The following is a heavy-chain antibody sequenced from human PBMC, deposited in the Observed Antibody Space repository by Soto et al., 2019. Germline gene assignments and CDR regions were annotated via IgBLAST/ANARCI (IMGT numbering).Heavy chain of an antibody. CDR2: IYYSGST. D-gene: IGHD6-13*01. Sequence: PSETLSLTCTVAGGSISSSSYYWGWIRQPPGKGLEWIGSIYYSGSTYYNPSLKSRVTISVDTSKNQFSLKLSSVTAADTAVYYCARHSAAAGRPNWFDPWGHGTLVTVSS. CDR1: GGSISSSSYY. V-gene: IGHV4-39*01. J-gene: IGHJ5*02. CDR3: ARHSAAAGRPNWFDP.